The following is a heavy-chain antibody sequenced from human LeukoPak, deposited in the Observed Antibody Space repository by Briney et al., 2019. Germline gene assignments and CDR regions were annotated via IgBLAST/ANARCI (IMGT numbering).Heavy chain of an antibody. CDR3: ARHLTYGPGGMDV. D-gene: IGHD3-10*01. CDR1: GGSISSYY. V-gene: IGHV4-59*08. CDR2: IYYRDTT. Sequence: SATLSLTCTVSGGSISSYYWSWIRQPPGKGLEWIGYIYYRDTTNYNPSLKSRVIISVDTSKNQFSLKLSSVTAADTAVYYCARHLTYGPGGMDVWGQGTTVTVSS. J-gene: IGHJ6*02.